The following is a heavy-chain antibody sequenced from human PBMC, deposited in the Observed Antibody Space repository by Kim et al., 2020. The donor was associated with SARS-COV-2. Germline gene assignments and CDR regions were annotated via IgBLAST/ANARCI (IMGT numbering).Heavy chain of an antibody. D-gene: IGHD2-15*01. J-gene: IGHJ6*02. Sequence: GGSLRLSCAASGFTFSSYAMHWVRQAPGKGLEWVAVISYDGSNKYYADSVKGRFTISRDNSKNTLYLQMNSLRAEDTAVYYCARDRLPTEDIVVAFVGYYYYGMDVWGQGTTVTVSS. V-gene: IGHV3-30*04. CDR2: ISYDGSNK. CDR1: GFTFSSYA. CDR3: ARDRLPTEDIVVAFVGYYYYGMDV.